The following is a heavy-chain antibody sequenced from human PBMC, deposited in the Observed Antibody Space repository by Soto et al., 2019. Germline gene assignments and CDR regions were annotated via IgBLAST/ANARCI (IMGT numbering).Heavy chain of an antibody. CDR3: ARGHSTDCSNGVCSFFYNHEMDV. Sequence: ASVKVSCKASGYTFIGYYVHWVRQAPGQGLEWMGWINPNSGGTNYAQKFQDRVTMPRDTSINTVYMELSRLRSDDTAVYYCARGHSTDCSNGVCSFFYNHEMDVWGQGTTVTVSS. J-gene: IGHJ6*02. CDR1: GYTFIGYY. CDR2: INPNSGGT. D-gene: IGHD2-8*01. V-gene: IGHV1-2*02.